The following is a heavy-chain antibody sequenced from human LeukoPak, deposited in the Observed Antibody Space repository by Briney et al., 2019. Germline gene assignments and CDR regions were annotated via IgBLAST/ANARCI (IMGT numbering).Heavy chain of an antibody. Sequence: QTLSLTCAISGDSVSSNSAAWNWIRQSPSRGLEWLGRTYYRSKWYSDYAVSVKSRITVNPDTSRNRFSLQLNSMTPEDTAVYYCARAEYRAVAATFDSWGQGTLVTVSS. D-gene: IGHD6-19*01. J-gene: IGHJ5*01. CDR3: ARAEYRAVAATFDS. CDR1: GDSVSSNSAA. V-gene: IGHV6-1*01. CDR2: TYYRSKWYS.